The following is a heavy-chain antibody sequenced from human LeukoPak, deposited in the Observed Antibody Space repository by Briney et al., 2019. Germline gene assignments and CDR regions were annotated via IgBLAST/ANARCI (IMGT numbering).Heavy chain of an antibody. D-gene: IGHD3-22*01. CDR2: ISSSGSTI. CDR1: GFTFSSYE. J-gene: IGHJ6*03. Sequence: GGSLRLSCAASGFTFSSYEMNWVRQAPGKGLEWVSYISSSGSTIYYADSVKGRFTISRDNAKNSLYLQMNSLRAEDTAVYYCARDGYYDRRDGYYYYMDVWGKGTTVTISS. V-gene: IGHV3-48*03. CDR3: ARDGYYDRRDGYYYYMDV.